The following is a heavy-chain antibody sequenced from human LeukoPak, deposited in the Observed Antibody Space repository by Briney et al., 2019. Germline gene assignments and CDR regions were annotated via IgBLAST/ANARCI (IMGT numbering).Heavy chain of an antibody. CDR1: GFTFSTYG. D-gene: IGHD1-26*01. CDR3: ARDVLLDY. CDR2: IGSATSNI. V-gene: IGHV3-48*01. Sequence: GGSLRLSCAASGFTFSTYGMNWVRQAPGKGLEWVSYIGSATSNIYYADSVKGRFNISRDNAKNSLYLQMNSLRAEDTAVYYCARDVLLDYWGQGTLVTVSS. J-gene: IGHJ4*02.